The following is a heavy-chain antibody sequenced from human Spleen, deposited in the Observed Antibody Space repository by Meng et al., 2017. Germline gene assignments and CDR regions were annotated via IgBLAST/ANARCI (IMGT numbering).Heavy chain of an antibody. J-gene: IGHJ3*02. CDR1: GGSFSGYY. Sequence: SETLSPTCAVYGGSFSGYYWSWIRQPPGKGLEWIGEINHSGSTNYNPSLKSRVTISVDKSKNQLSLKLSSVTAADTALYYCARDDRMAARPGGGAFDIWGQGTMVTVSS. D-gene: IGHD1-1*01. CDR3: ARDDRMAARPGGGAFDI. V-gene: IGHV4-34*01. CDR2: INHSGST.